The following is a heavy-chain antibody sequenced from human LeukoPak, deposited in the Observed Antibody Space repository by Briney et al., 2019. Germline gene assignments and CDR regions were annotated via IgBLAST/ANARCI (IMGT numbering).Heavy chain of an antibody. D-gene: IGHD3-22*01. CDR1: GFTLRSIY. V-gene: IGHV3-53*01. CDR2: IYSGGSP. CDR3: ARDGADNSGYYFGSL. Sequence: GRSLRLSCAASGFTLRSIYMSCVRQAPGKGLEWVSVIYSGGSPDYAASAKGRFTISSDNSKNTLYHQMSSLRVEDTAVYYCARDGADNSGYYFGSLWGQGTMVTVSS. J-gene: IGHJ3*01.